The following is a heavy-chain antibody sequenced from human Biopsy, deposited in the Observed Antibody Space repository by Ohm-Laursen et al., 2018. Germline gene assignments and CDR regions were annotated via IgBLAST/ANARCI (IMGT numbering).Heavy chain of an antibody. J-gene: IGHJ1*01. CDR2: IYFTGST. CDR1: GGSIINNY. D-gene: IGHD4-23*01. CDR3: ARGSNEYGGLYFPH. V-gene: IGHV4-59*01. Sequence: TLSLTCTVSGGSIINNYWSWIRQPPGKGLEWIGYIYFTGSTNYNPSLKSRVTVSVDTSKNQFSLRLSSVTAADTAVYYCARGSNEYGGLYFPHWGQGTLVTVSS.